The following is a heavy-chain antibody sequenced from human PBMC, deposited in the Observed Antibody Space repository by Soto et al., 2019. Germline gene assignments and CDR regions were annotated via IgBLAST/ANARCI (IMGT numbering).Heavy chain of an antibody. CDR1: GYSFTSYG. J-gene: IGHJ6*02. CDR3: ARDNGFGESDV. CDR2: ISAYNGNT. D-gene: IGHD3-10*01. Sequence: QVQLVQSGAEVKKPGASVKVSCKASGYSFTSYGISWVRQAPGQGLEWMGWISAYNGNTNYAQKLQGRVTITTDTSTSAAYVELLSLRSDDTAVYYCARDNGFGESDVWGQGTTVTVSS. V-gene: IGHV1-18*01.